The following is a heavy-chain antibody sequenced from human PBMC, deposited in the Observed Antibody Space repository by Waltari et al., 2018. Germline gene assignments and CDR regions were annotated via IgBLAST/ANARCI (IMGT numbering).Heavy chain of an antibody. D-gene: IGHD3-10*01. CDR2: ISSSGSTI. CDR3: ARDCRGVWFGELLWRRGMDV. Sequence: EVQLVESGGGLVQPGGSLRLSCAASGFTFSSYELNWVRQAPGTGLEWVSYISSSGSTIYYAESVKGRFTSCRDNAKNSLYLQMNSLRAEDTAVYYCARDCRGVWFGELLWRRGMDVWGQGTTVTVSS. V-gene: IGHV3-48*03. CDR1: GFTFSSYE. J-gene: IGHJ6*02.